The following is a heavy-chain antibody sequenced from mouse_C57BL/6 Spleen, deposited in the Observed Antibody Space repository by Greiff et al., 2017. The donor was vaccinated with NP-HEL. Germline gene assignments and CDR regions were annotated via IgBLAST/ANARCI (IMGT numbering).Heavy chain of an antibody. V-gene: IGHV1-42*01. J-gene: IGHJ3*01. Sequence: VQLKESGPELVKPGASVKISCKASGYSFTGYYMNWVKQSPEKSLEWIGEINPSTGGTTYNQKFKAKATLTVDKSSSTAYMQLKSLTSEDSAVYYCAREGGPYSNYGPGFAYWGQGTLVTVSA. CDR3: AREGGPYSNYGPGFAY. CDR2: INPSTGGT. CDR1: GYSFTGYY. D-gene: IGHD2-5*01.